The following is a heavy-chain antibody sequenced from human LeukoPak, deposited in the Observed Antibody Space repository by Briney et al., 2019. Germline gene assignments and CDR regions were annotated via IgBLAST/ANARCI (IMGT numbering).Heavy chain of an antibody. D-gene: IGHD3-9*01. CDR2: IYPGDSDT. J-gene: IGHJ4*02. Sequence: GESLKISCKGSGYNFTSYWIGWVRQMPGKGLEWMGIIYPGDSDTRYSPSFQGQVTISADKSISTAYLQWSSLKASDTAMYYCARAPWDILTGYSPLHFDYWGQGTLVTVSS. CDR3: ARAPWDILTGYSPLHFDY. V-gene: IGHV5-51*01. CDR1: GYNFTSYW.